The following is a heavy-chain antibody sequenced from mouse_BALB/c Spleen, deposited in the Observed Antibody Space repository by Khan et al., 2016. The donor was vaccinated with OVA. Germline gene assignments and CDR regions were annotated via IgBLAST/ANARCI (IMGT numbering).Heavy chain of an antibody. CDR2: IIPSSDYS. CDR1: GYTFTTYT. CDR3: AREGAYYRSDGWFAY. J-gene: IGHJ3*01. V-gene: IGHV1-4*01. D-gene: IGHD2-14*01. Sequence: VQLQQSGAELARPGASVKMSCKASGYTFTTYTIHWVQQRPGQGLEWIGYIIPSSDYSNYNQKFKDKATLTADKSSTTAYMQLSSLTSEDSAVYYCAREGAYYRSDGWFAYWGQGTLVTVSA.